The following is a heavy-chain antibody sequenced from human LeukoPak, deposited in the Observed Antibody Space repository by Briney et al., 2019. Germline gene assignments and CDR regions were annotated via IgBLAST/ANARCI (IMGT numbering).Heavy chain of an antibody. J-gene: IGHJ5*02. V-gene: IGHV4-39*07. CDR1: SISSSIYY. Sequence: SETLSLTCTVSSISSSIYYWGWIRQPPGKGLEWIGSIYYSGSTYYNPSLKSRLRISVDTSKNQFSLNLNSVTAADTAVYYCARERYYYSSGTYFRWFDPWGQGTLVTVSS. CDR2: IYYSGST. D-gene: IGHD3-10*01. CDR3: ARERYYYSSGTYFRWFDP.